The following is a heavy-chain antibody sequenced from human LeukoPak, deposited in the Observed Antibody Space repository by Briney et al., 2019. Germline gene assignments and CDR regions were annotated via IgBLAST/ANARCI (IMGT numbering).Heavy chain of an antibody. J-gene: IGHJ4*02. V-gene: IGHV3-64*01. Sequence: GGSLRLSCAASGFTFSSYAMHWVRQAPGKGLEYVSAISSNGGSTYYANSVKGRFTISRDNSKNTLYLQMGSLRAEDMAVYYYARGGYSSSWYWVDYWGQGTLVTVSS. CDR2: ISSNGGST. CDR1: GFTFSSYA. D-gene: IGHD6-13*01. CDR3: ARGGYSSSWYWVDY.